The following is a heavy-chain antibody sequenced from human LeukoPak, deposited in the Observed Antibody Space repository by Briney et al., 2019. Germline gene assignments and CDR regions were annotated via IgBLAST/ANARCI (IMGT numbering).Heavy chain of an antibody. CDR2: ISGSGGGT. CDR1: GITVSNDG. CDR3: AKRGVVIRVILVGFHKEAYYFDS. D-gene: IGHD3-22*01. J-gene: IGHJ4*02. Sequence: GGCLRLSCAVSGITVSNDGMSSVRQAPGKGVEWDAGISGSGGGTNDADSVDGRFTISRDNFKNTLYLQMNSLRAEDTAVYFCAKRGVVIRVILVGFHKEAYYFDSWGQGALVTVSS. V-gene: IGHV3-23*01.